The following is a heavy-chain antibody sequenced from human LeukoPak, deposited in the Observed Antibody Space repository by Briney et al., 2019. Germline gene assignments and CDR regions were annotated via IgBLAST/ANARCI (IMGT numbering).Heavy chain of an antibody. V-gene: IGHV4-34*01. Sequence: SEILSLTCAVYGGSFSGHYWTWIRQPPGKGLEWIGEINHSGSTNYNPSLKSRVTISVNTSKNQFSLKVSSVTAADTAVYYCARVKDPGGYYYYYYMDIWGKGNTVTVSS. J-gene: IGHJ6*03. CDR2: INHSGST. D-gene: IGHD3-16*01. CDR3: ARVKDPGGYYYYYYMDI. CDR1: GGSFSGHY.